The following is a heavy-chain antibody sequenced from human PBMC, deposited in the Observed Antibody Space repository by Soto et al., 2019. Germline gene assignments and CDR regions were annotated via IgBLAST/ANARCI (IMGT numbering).Heavy chain of an antibody. Sequence: QVQLVQSGAEVKKPGSSVKVSCKASGGTFSSYAISWVRQAPGQGLERMGGIIHVFGTANYAQKFQGRVTINADESTSTVYMELSSLRSEDTAVYYCAGGWNDFPHWGQGTLVTVSS. J-gene: IGHJ1*01. CDR2: IIHVFGTA. CDR1: GGTFSSYA. D-gene: IGHD1-1*01. V-gene: IGHV1-69*01. CDR3: AGGWNDFPH.